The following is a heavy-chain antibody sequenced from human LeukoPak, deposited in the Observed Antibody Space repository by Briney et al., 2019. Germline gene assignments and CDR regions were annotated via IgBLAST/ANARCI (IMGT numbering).Heavy chain of an antibody. J-gene: IGHJ6*02. CDR3: ARDLHGVAALYYYYGMDV. D-gene: IGHD2-15*01. V-gene: IGHV3-21*01. CDR1: GFTFSSYS. Sequence: GGSLRLSCAASGFTFSSYSMNWVRQAPGKGLEWVPSISSSSSYIYYADSVKGRFTISRDNAKNSLYLQMNSLRAEDTAVYYCARDLHGVAALYYYYGMDVWGQGTAVTVSS. CDR2: ISSSSSYI.